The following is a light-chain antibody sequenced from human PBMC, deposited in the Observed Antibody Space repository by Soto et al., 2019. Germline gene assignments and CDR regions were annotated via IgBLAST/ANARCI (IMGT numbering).Light chain of an antibody. V-gene: IGKV3-11*01. CDR1: QSVSNS. J-gene: IGKJ2*01. CDR3: QQRRNWPRT. CDR2: DAS. Sequence: EIVLTQSPTTLSLSPGERATLSCRASQSVSNSLAWFQQKPGQAPRLLIYDASNRATDIPARFSGSGSGTDFTLTISSLEPEDFAVYYCQQRRNWPRTFGQRTKLEIK.